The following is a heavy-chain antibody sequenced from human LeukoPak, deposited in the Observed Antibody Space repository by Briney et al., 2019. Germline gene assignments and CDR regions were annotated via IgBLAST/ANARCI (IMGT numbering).Heavy chain of an antibody. CDR2: IYHSGST. Sequence: SETLSLTCAVSGYSISSGYYWGWIRQPPGKGLEWIGSIYHSGSTYYNPSLKSRVTISVDTSKNQFSLKLSSVTAADTAVYYCARICSRTSCDTSTTDYWGQGTLVTVSS. J-gene: IGHJ4*02. CDR1: GYSISSGYY. D-gene: IGHD2-2*02. CDR3: ARICSRTSCDTSTTDY. V-gene: IGHV4-38-2*01.